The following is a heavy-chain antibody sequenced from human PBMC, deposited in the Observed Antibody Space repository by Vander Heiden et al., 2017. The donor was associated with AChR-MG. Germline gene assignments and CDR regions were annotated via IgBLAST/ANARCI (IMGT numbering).Heavy chain of an antibody. J-gene: IGHJ4*01. CDR3: ARVATLDLGDCSSTSCPAIN. D-gene: IGHD2-2*01. CDR1: GGSISSSSYY. CDR2: IYYSGSN. Sequence: QLQLQESGPGLVKPSETLSLTCTVSGGSISSSSYYWGWIRQPPGKGLEWIGSIYYSGSNYYNPSIKRRVTIAVDTSKNQFSLKRSSVTAAETAVYYCARVATLDLGDCSSTSCPAINWGHVPLVTVSS. V-gene: IGHV4-39*01.